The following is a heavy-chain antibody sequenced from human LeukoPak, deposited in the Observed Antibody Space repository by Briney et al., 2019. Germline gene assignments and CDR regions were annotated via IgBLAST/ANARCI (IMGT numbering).Heavy chain of an antibody. V-gene: IGHV4-59*12. CDR1: GGSISSYY. Sequence: SETLSLTCTVSGGSISSYYWSWIRQPPGKGLEWIGYIYDSGSTNYNPSLKSRVTISVDTSKNQFSLKLSSVTAADTAVYYCARTSWSHYAFDIWGQGTMVTVSS. CDR3: ARTSWSHYAFDI. J-gene: IGHJ3*02. D-gene: IGHD2-8*01. CDR2: IYDSGST.